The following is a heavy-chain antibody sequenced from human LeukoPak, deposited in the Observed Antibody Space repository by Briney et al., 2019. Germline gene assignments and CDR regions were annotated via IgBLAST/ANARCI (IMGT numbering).Heavy chain of an antibody. CDR2: INQGGREK. CDR1: GFTFSNYW. V-gene: IGHV3-7*05. CDR3: VRDGSGYDY. J-gene: IGHJ4*02. Sequence: PGGSLRLSCAASGFTFSNYWMSWVRQAPGKGLEWVANINQGGREKYYLNSVKGRFTISRDNAKNSLYLQMNSLRTDDTAIYYCVRDGSGYDYWGQGTLVTVSS. D-gene: IGHD6-19*01.